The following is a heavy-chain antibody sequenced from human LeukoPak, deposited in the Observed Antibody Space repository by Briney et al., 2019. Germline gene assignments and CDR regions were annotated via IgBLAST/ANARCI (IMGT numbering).Heavy chain of an antibody. V-gene: IGHV3-7*01. Sequence: SGGSLRLSCAASGFSFSNYWMNWVRQAPGKGLEWVAILKQDGNERLYVDSVKGRFTIYRDNAKNSLFLQMHGLRAEDTAVYCCGAGAGWSIDYWGQGTPVTVSS. J-gene: IGHJ4*02. CDR3: GAGAGWSIDY. CDR1: GFSFSNYW. CDR2: LKQDGNER. D-gene: IGHD2-15*01.